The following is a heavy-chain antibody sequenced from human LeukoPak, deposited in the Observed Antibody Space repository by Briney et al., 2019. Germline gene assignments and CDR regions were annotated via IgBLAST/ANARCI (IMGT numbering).Heavy chain of an antibody. J-gene: IGHJ4*02. Sequence: PGGSLRLSCAASGFSFSDYAIYWIRQAPGRGLEWVAVISYDGSDKWYADSVKGRFTVSRDNSKNTVFLQMNSLRPEDTAVYYCARSVHFGYHDYWGQGTLVTVSS. CDR1: GFSFSDYA. CDR3: ARSVHFGYHDY. V-gene: IGHV3-30*03. D-gene: IGHD3-22*01. CDR2: ISYDGSDK.